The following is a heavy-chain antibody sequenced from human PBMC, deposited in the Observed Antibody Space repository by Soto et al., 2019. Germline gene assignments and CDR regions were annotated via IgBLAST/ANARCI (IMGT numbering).Heavy chain of an antibody. J-gene: IGHJ6*02. CDR2: IKPNSGGT. CDR1: GYTFTGYY. CDR3: ARALADSSGYNYGMDA. D-gene: IGHD3-22*01. V-gene: IGHV1-2*04. Sequence: QVQLVQSGAEVKKAGASVKVSRKASGYTFTGYYMHWVRQAPGQGLEWMGWIKPNSGGTKYAQRFQGWVTMTRDTSIRTVYMELSRLTSDDTAVYYCARALADSSGYNYGMDAWGQGTTVTVSS.